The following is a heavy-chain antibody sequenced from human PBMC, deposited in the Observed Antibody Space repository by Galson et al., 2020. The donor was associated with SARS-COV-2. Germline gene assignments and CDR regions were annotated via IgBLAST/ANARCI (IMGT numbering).Heavy chain of an antibody. D-gene: IGHD6-13*01. V-gene: IGHV3-30*04. Sequence: GGSLRLSCRASGFTFSSSAMHWVRQAPGKGLEWVAIISYDGTKRYNLDSVKGRFTISRDNSKNTLFLQMDSLTTKDTAVYYCARETDDYTSSWYDYWGQGTLVTVSS. CDR2: ISYDGTKR. CDR1: GFTFSSSA. J-gene: IGHJ4*02. CDR3: ARETDDYTSSWYDY.